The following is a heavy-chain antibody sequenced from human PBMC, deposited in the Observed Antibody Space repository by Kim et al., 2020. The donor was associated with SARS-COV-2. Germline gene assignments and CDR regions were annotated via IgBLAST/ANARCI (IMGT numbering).Heavy chain of an antibody. CDR2: SSSSTI. Sequence: SSSSTIYYADSVKGRFTISRDNAKNSLYLQMNTLRDEDTAVYYCARVPGYWGQGTLVTVSS. V-gene: IGHV3-48*02. J-gene: IGHJ4*02. CDR3: ARVPGY.